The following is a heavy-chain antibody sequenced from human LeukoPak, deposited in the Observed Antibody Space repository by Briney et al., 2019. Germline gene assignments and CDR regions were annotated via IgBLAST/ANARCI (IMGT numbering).Heavy chain of an antibody. CDR1: GGSISSGDYY. CDR3: ARYIAEAGRDAFDI. Sequence: SQTLSLTCTVSGGSISSGDYYWSWIRQPPGKGLEWIGYIYYSGSTYYNPSLKSRVTISEDTSKNQFSLKLSSVTAADTAVYYCARYIAEAGRDAFDIWGQGTMVTVSS. CDR2: IYYSGST. D-gene: IGHD6-19*01. V-gene: IGHV4-30-4*01. J-gene: IGHJ3*02.